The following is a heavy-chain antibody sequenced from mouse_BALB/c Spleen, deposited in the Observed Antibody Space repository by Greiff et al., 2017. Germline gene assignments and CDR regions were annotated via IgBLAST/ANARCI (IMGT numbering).Heavy chain of an antibody. CDR3: ARGGWDVGFFAY. Sequence: EVQRVESGGGLVKPGGSLKLSCAASGFTFSDYYMYWVRQTPEKRLEWVATISDGGSYTYYPDSVKGRFTISRDNAKNNLYLQMSSLKSEDTAMYYCARGGWDVGFFAYWGQGTLVTVSA. J-gene: IGHJ3*01. CDR2: ISDGGSYT. D-gene: IGHD4-1*01. V-gene: IGHV5-4*02. CDR1: GFTFSDYY.